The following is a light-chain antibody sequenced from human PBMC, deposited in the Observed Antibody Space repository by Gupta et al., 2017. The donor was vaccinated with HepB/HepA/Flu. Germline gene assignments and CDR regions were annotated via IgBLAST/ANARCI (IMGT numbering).Light chain of an antibody. CDR1: KLENTY. CDR2: QDN. J-gene: IGLJ1*01. CDR3: QAWDSSHYV. Sequence: SYELTQPPSVSVSPGQTASITCSGDKLENTYTCWYQQKPGQSPVLVIYQDNKRPSGIPERFSGSNSGNTATLTISGTQAMDEADYYCQAWDSSHYVFGTGTKVTVL. V-gene: IGLV3-1*01.